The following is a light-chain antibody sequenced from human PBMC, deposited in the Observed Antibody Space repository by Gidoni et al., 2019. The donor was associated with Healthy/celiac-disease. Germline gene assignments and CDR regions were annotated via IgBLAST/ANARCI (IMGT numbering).Light chain of an antibody. V-gene: IGKV4-1*01. CDR3: QQYYSTPFT. Sequence: DIVMTQSPDSLAVSLGERATINCKSSQSVLYSSNNKNYLAWYQQKPGQPPKLLIYWASTRESGVPDRFSGSGSGTDFTLTIRSLQAEDVAVYYCQQYYSTPFTFGHGTKVDIK. CDR1: QSVLYSSNNKNY. CDR2: WAS. J-gene: IGKJ3*01.